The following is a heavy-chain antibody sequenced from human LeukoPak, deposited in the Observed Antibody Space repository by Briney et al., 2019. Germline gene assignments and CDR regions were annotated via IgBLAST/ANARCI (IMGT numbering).Heavy chain of an antibody. J-gene: IGHJ4*02. CDR1: GFTFSTYS. CDR3: ARLTSYGSKYGTPDQ. Sequence: GGSLRLSCAAFGFTFSTYSMTWVRQAPGKGLEWVSSLSSDGTYMYYADPVKGRFTIARDNAKNSLYLQMNSLRAEDTAVYYCARLTSYGSKYGTPDQWGQGTLVSVSS. V-gene: IGHV3-21*01. D-gene: IGHD5-18*01. CDR2: LSSDGTYM.